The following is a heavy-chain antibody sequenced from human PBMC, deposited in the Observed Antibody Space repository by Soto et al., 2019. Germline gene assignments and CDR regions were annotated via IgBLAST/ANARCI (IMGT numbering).Heavy chain of an antibody. Sequence: PGGSLRLCCTASGFILSEYAMNWVRHTPGAGLEWVSTLSKDGANEHYVDSVKGRFTISRDDAKNTLYLQMNSLRAEDTAMYYCAKDPSTGGADYWGQGTQVTVSS. CDR2: LSKDGANE. J-gene: IGHJ4*02. V-gene: IGHV3-23*01. CDR3: AKDPSTGGADY. CDR1: GFILSEYA. D-gene: IGHD2-15*01.